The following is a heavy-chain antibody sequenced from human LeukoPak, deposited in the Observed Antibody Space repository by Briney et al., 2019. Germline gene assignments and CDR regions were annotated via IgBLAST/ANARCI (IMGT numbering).Heavy chain of an antibody. D-gene: IGHD3-10*01. CDR1: GFTFSCYA. CDR3: AKDISPSMVRGVITSSDY. CDR2: ISGSGGST. J-gene: IGHJ4*02. Sequence: GGSLRLSCAASGFTFSCYAMSWVRQAPGKGLEWVSAISGSGGSTYYADSVKGRFTISRDNSKNTLYLQMNSLRAEDTAVYYCAKDISPSMVRGVITSSDYWGQGTLVTVSS. V-gene: IGHV3-23*01.